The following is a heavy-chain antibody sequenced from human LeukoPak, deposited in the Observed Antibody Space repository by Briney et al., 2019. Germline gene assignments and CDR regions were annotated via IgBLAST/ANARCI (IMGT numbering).Heavy chain of an antibody. J-gene: IGHJ3*02. CDR2: IYSGGTT. Sequence: GGSLRLSCAASGFTVSSNYINWVRQAPGKGLEWVSLIYSGGTTYYADSVKGRFTISRDDAKSSVYLQMNNLRAEDTAVFYCARLGDRGGPNGFDIWGQGTMVTVSS. CDR1: GFTVSSNY. V-gene: IGHV3-53*01. CDR3: ARLGDRGGPNGFDI. D-gene: IGHD3-16*01.